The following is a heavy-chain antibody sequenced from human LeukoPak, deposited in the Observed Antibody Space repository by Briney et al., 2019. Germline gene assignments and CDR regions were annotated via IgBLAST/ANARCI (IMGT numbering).Heavy chain of an antibody. CDR3: ARDRPSKLLPRGIDY. J-gene: IGHJ4*02. CDR2: ISSSGSTI. D-gene: IGHD2-15*01. V-gene: IGHV3-11*04. Sequence: GGSLRLSCAASGSTFSDYYMSWIRQAPGKGLEWVSYISSSGSTIYYADSVKGRFTISRDNAKNSLYLQMNSLRAEDTAVYYCARDRPSKLLPRGIDYWGQGTLVTVSS. CDR1: GSTFSDYY.